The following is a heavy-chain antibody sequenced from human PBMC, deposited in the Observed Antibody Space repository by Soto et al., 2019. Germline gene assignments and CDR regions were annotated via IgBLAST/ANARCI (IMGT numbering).Heavy chain of an antibody. D-gene: IGHD2-2*01. CDR3: AGCIEAWYQSRYFYGMDV. CDR1: GGSVSSGSYY. CDR2: IYYSGST. Sequence: QVQLQESGPGLVKPSETLSLTCTVSGGSVSSGSYYWSWIRQPPGKGLEWIGYIYYSGSTNYNPSHYIRVYLLVDTFYNLFSLEMSSLAAADTAGYYCAGCIEAWYQSRYFYGMDVWGQGTTVTVSS. J-gene: IGHJ6*02. V-gene: IGHV4-61*01.